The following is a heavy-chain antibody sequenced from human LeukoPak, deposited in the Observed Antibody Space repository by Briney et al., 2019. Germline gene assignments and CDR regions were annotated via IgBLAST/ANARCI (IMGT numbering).Heavy chain of an antibody. Sequence: SQTLSLTCAISGYSVSSNSAAWNWIRQSPSRGLECLGRTYYRSKWYSDYAVSVKGRTTVNPDTSKNQFSLHLKSVTPEDSAVYYCARSTGWLNGHWGQGTLVTVSS. D-gene: IGHD2-8*02. CDR1: GYSVSSNSAA. J-gene: IGHJ4*02. CDR3: ARSTGWLNGH. V-gene: IGHV6-1*01. CDR2: TYYRSKWYS.